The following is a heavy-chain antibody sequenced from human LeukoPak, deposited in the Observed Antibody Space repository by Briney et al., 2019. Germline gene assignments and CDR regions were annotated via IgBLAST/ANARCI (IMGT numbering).Heavy chain of an antibody. CDR3: AKKGGYDEWYYFDY. V-gene: IGHV3-23*01. CDR1: GFTISNYA. J-gene: IGHJ4*02. CDR2: ISGGGGST. D-gene: IGHD3-22*01. Sequence: GGSLRLSCAASGFTISNYAMSWVRQAPGKGLEWVSGISGGGGSTHYADSVKGRFIISRDNSKNKLYLQMNSLRAGGTAVYYCAKKGGYDEWYYFDYWGQGTLVTVSS.